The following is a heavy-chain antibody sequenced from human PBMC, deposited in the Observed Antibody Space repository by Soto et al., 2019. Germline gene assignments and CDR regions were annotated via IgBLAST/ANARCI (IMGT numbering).Heavy chain of an antibody. Sequence: GESLRISCKGSGYSFDSFWIVWVRQMPGKGLEWMGLIYPGDSETRYSPSFQGQVTISADKSTNTAYLQWSSLKASDTAMYYCARPNAYSSSWYNYYGMDVWGQGTTVTVSS. CDR3: ARPNAYSSSWYNYYGMDV. CDR2: IYPGDSET. V-gene: IGHV5-51*01. CDR1: GYSFDSFW. J-gene: IGHJ6*02. D-gene: IGHD6-13*01.